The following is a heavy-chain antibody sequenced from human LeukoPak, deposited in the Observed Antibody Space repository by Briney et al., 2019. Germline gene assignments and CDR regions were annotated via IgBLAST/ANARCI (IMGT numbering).Heavy chain of an antibody. CDR1: GYSFTSYW. J-gene: IGHJ5*02. CDR2: IYPGDSDT. D-gene: IGHD2-15*01. CDR3: ARHFDCSGGSCYSGRGGFDP. V-gene: IGHV5-51*01. Sequence: GESLKISCKGSGYSFTSYWIGWVRQMPGKGLEWMGIIYPGDSDTRYSPSFQGQVTISADKSISTAYLQWSSLKASDTAMYYCARHFDCSGGSCYSGRGGFDPWGQGTLVTVSS.